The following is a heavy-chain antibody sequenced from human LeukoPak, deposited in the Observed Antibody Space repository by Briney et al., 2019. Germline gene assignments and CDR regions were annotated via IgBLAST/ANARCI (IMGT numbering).Heavy chain of an antibody. CDR1: GFTFSSYG. J-gene: IGHJ6*02. CDR2: ISYDGSNK. Sequence: GGSLRLSCAASGFTFSSYGMHWVRQAPGKGLEWVAVISYDGSNKYYADSVKGRFTISRDNSKNTLYLQMNSLRAEDTAVYYCAKGQWLVRSYYGMDVWGQGTTVTVSS. CDR3: AKGQWLVRSYYGMDV. V-gene: IGHV3-30*18. D-gene: IGHD6-19*01.